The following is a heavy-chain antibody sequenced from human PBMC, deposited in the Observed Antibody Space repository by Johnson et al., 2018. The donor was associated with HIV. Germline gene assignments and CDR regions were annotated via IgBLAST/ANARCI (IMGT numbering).Heavy chain of an antibody. J-gene: IGHJ3*02. Sequence: VQLVESGGDLVEPGESLRLSCVASGFTFSNAWMHWVRQAPGKGLEWVGRIKSKTDGGTTDYAAPVKGRFTISRDDSKNTLYLQMNSLKTEDTAVYYCTTKTTVVTLGFDIWGQGTMVTVSS. D-gene: IGHD4-23*01. V-gene: IGHV3-15*01. CDR2: IKSKTDGGTT. CDR3: TTKTTVVTLGFDI. CDR1: GFTFSNAW.